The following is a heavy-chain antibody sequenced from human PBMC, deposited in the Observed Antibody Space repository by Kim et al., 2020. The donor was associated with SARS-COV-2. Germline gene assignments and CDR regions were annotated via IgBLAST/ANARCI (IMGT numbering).Heavy chain of an antibody. J-gene: IGHJ6*02. CDR3: AKRGPGAYYYYGMDV. V-gene: IGHV3-43*01. Sequence: DSVKGRFTISRDNSKNSLDLQMNSLRTEDTALYYCAKRGPGAYYYYGMDVWGQGTTVTVSS.